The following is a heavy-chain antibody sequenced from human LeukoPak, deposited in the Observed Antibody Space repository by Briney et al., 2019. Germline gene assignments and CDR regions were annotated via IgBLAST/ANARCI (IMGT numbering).Heavy chain of an antibody. CDR1: GGSFSGYY. CDR2: INHSGST. D-gene: IGHD1-26*01. J-gene: IGHJ4*02. V-gene: IGHV4-34*09. Sequence: SETLSLTCAVYGGSFSGYYWSWIRQPPGKGLEWIGEINHSGSTNYNPSLKSRVTISVDTSKNQFSLKLSSVTAADTAVYYCARVLGSGSYSYYFDYWGQGTLVTVSS. CDR3: ARVLGSGSYSYYFDY.